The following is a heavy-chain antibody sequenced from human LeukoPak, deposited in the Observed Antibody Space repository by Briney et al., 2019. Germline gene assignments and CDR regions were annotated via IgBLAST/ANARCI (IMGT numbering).Heavy chain of an antibody. CDR2: IYYSGST. V-gene: IGHV4-59*01. Sequence: PSETLSLTCTVSGGSISGYYWSWIRQPPGKGLEWIGYIYYSGSTNYNPSLKSRVTISVDTSKNQFSLKLSPVTAADTAVYYCARSNPTGAFDIWGQGTMVTVSS. J-gene: IGHJ3*02. D-gene: IGHD1-14*01. CDR3: ARSNPTGAFDI. CDR1: GGSISGYY.